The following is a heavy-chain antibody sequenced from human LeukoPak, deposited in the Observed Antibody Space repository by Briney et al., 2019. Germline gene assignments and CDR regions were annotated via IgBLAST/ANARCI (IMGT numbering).Heavy chain of an antibody. CDR3: ARSKAAAGTLNWFDP. V-gene: IGHV4-30-4*01. CDR2: IYYSGST. J-gene: IGHJ5*02. CDR1: GGSISSGDYY. D-gene: IGHD6-13*01. Sequence: PSETLSLTCTVSGGSISSGDYYWSWIRQPPGKGLEWIGYIYYSGSTYYNPSLKSRVTISVDTSKNQFSLKLSSVTAADTAVYYCARSKAAAGTLNWFDPWGQGTLVTVSS.